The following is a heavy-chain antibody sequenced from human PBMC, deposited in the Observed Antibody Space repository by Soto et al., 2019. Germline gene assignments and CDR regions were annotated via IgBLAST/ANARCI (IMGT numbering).Heavy chain of an antibody. CDR3: ARDPNYDILTAYYGMDV. Sequence: LRLSCAASGFTFSSYGMHWVRQAPGKGLEWVAVISYDGSNEYYGDSVKGRFTISRDNSKNTLYLEMNSLRTEDTAVYYCARDPNYDILTAYYGMDVWGQGTTVTVSS. J-gene: IGHJ6*02. D-gene: IGHD3-9*01. V-gene: IGHV3-30*03. CDR1: GFTFSSYG. CDR2: ISYDGSNE.